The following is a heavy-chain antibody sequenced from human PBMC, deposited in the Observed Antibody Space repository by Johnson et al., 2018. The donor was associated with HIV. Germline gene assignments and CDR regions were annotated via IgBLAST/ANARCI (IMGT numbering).Heavy chain of an antibody. Sequence: VQLVESGGGVVQPGRSLRLSCVASGFTFRNYGMHWVRQSPGKGLEWVAVISYDGSNKYYADSVKGRFTISRDNSKNTLYLQMNSLRAEDTAVYYCARERYCSSTSCYFSRPPDAFDIWGQGTMVTVS. CDR3: ARERYCSSTSCYFSRPPDAFDI. J-gene: IGHJ3*02. D-gene: IGHD2-2*01. CDR1: GFTFRNYG. CDR2: ISYDGSNK. V-gene: IGHV3-30*03.